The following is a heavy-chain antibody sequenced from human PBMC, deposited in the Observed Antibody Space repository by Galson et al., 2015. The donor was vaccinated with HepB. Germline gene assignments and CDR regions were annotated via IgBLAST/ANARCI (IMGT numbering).Heavy chain of an antibody. V-gene: IGHV3-30-3*01. D-gene: IGHD6-25*01. CDR1: GFTFTTYA. J-gene: IGHJ4*02. CDR2: ISYDGTNK. Sequence: SLRLSCAASGFTFTTYALHWVRQAPGKGLEWVAVISYDGTNKWYPDSVKGRFTISRDNSKNTLYLQMNSLRAEDTAVYYCASARTPYGPHSGEFDYWGQGTLVTVSS. CDR3: ASARTPYGPHSGEFDY.